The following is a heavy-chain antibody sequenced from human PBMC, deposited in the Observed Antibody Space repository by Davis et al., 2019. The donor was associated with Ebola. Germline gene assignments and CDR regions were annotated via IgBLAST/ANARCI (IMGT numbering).Heavy chain of an antibody. Sequence: SGPTLVKPTQTLTLTCTFSGFSLSTTAMCVTWMRQPPGKDLEWIGYIFYTGNTYYNPSLESRVTISIDTSRNQFSLKLNSVTAADTAVYFCARQVVTNTWSSFHFDSWGRGTLVTVSS. V-gene: IGHV4-30-4*08. D-gene: IGHD3-3*01. J-gene: IGHJ4*02. CDR2: IFYTGNT. CDR1: GFSLSTTAMC. CDR3: ARQVVTNTWSSFHFDS.